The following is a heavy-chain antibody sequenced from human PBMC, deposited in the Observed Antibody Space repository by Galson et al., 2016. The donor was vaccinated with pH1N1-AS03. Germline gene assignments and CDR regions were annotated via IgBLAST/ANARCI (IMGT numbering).Heavy chain of an antibody. CDR3: AGNLVGAAPY. D-gene: IGHD1-26*01. J-gene: IGHJ4*02. V-gene: IGHV1-69*05. CDR2: IIPIFGSA. CDR1: GGTFRSYA. Sequence: SVKVSCKASGGTFRSYAISWVRQAPGQGLEWMGGIIPIFGSANYAQKFQGRVTITTDESTSTTYMELSSLRSEGTAVYYCAGNLVGAAPYWGQGTLVTVSS.